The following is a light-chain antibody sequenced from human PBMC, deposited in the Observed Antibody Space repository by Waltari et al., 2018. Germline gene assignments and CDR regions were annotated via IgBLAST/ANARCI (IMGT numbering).Light chain of an antibody. CDR3: QQSYNTPFT. CDR2: SAS. J-gene: IGKJ2*01. Sequence: DIQMTQSPFSLSSSLGDRVTITCRASESISNYVNWYQQKPGRAPKVLIYSASSLQSGVPSRFSGSGSGTDFTLTNSSLQPEDSATYYCQQSYNTPFTFGQGTKLEIK. CDR1: ESISNY. V-gene: IGKV1-39*01.